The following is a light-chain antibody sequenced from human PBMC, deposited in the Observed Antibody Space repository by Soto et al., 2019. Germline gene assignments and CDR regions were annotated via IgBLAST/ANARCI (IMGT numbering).Light chain of an antibody. CDR2: HAS. Sequence: EIVLTQSPGTLSLSPGERATLSCRASQTVGRNYLAWYQQKPGQAPRLLIYHASNRATGIPDRFSGSGSGTYFPLTISRLEPEDFAVYYCQQYASSPLTFGGGAKVEI. V-gene: IGKV3-20*01. J-gene: IGKJ4*01. CDR1: QTVGRNY. CDR3: QQYASSPLT.